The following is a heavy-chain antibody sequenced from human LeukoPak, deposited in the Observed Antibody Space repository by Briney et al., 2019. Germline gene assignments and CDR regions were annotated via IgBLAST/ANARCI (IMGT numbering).Heavy chain of an antibody. CDR3: ASWRNYYYGMDV. D-gene: IGHD3-3*01. V-gene: IGHV4-34*01. J-gene: IGHJ6*02. Sequence: PSETLSLTCAVYGGSFGGYYWSWIRQPPGKGLEWIGEINHSGSTNYNPSLKSRVTISVDTSKNQFSLKLSSVTAADTAVYYCASWRNYYYGMDVWGQGTTVTVSS. CDR2: INHSGST. CDR1: GGSFGGYY.